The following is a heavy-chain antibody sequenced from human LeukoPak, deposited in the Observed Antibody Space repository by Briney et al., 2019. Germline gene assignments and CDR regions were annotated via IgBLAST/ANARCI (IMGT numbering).Heavy chain of an antibody. CDR1: GHSISSGFY. CDR2: IYHSGST. V-gene: IGHV4-38-2*02. D-gene: IGHD1-26*01. Sequence: SETLSLTCTVSGHSISSGFYWGWIRQPPGKGLEWIGSIYHSGSTHYNSSLKSRVTISVDTSKNQLSLKLSSVTAADTAVYYCARGVGLTQGGTFDYWGQGTLVTVSS. J-gene: IGHJ4*02. CDR3: ARGVGLTQGGTFDY.